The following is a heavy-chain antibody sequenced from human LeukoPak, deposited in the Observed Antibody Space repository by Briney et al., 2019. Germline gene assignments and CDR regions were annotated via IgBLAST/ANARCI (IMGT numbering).Heavy chain of an antibody. J-gene: IGHJ4*02. V-gene: IGHV3-48*01. CDR1: GFTFSSYS. D-gene: IGHD4/OR15-4a*01. CDR3: ARDRTMGEFDF. Sequence: GGSLRLSCAASGFTFSSYSMNWVRQAPGRGLEWVSYITSNSSTIYYADSVKGRFTISRDNAKNSLYLQMNSLRAEDTAVYYCARDRTMGEFDFWGQGTLVTVSS. CDR2: ITSNSSTI.